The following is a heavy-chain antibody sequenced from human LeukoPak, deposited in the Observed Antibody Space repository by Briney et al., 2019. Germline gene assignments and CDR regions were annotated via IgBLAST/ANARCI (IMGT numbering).Heavy chain of an antibody. CDR3: ARDGARFLEWLLYHFDS. CDR2: ISSSSSYI. Sequence: GGSLRLSCAASGFTFSSYNMNWVRQAPGKGLELVSSISSSSSYIYYADSVKGRFTISRDNAKGSLYLQINSLRADDTAVYYCARDGARFLEWLLYHFDSWGQGTLVTVSS. J-gene: IGHJ4*02. V-gene: IGHV3-21*01. CDR1: GFTFSSYN. D-gene: IGHD3-3*01.